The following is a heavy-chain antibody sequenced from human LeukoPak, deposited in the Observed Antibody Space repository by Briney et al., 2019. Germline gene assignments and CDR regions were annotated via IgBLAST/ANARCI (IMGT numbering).Heavy chain of an antibody. V-gene: IGHV1-2*02. CDR3: ASELSNREDFDY. J-gene: IGHJ4*02. D-gene: IGHD1-26*01. CDR1: GYTFTAYY. Sequence: ASVTVSCKASGYTFTAYYIHWVRQAPGQGLEWMGWINPNSGDTDYAQKFQGRVTMTRDTSITTAYMEVSSLQSDDTAVYYCASELSNREDFDYWGQGTLVTVSS. CDR2: INPNSGDT.